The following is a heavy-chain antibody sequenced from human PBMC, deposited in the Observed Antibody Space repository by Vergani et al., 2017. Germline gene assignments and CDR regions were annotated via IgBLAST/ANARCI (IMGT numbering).Heavy chain of an antibody. CDR3: TIHHVPLAPPSHCSSTSCKREANYYYYGMDV. D-gene: IGHD2-2*01. Sequence: EVQLVESGGGLVQPGGSLKLSCAASGFTFSGSAMHWVRQASGKGLEWVGRIRSKANSYATAYAASVKGRFTISRDDSKNTAYLQMNSLKTEDTAVYYCTIHHVPLAPPSHCSSTSCKREANYYYYGMDVWGQGTTVTVSS. J-gene: IGHJ6*02. CDR2: IRSKANSYAT. CDR1: GFTFSGSA. V-gene: IGHV3-73*01.